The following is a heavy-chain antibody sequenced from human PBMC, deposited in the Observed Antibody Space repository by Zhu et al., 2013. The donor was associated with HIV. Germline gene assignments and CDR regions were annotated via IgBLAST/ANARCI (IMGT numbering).Heavy chain of an antibody. CDR2: IIPIFGTA. D-gene: IGHD2-21*02. CDR3: ARGPGSDIVVVTAQGYFDL. J-gene: IGHJ2*01. Sequence: QVQLVQSGAEVKKPGSSVKVSCKASGGTFSSYAISWVRQAPGQGLEWMGGIIPIFGTANYAQKFQGRVTITADESTSTAYMELSSLRSEDTAVYYCARGPGSDIVVVTAQGYFDLWGRGTLVTVSS. V-gene: IGHV1-69*01. CDR1: GGTFSSYA.